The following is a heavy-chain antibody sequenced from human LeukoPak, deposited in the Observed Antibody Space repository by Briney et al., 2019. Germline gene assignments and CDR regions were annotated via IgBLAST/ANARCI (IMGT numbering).Heavy chain of an antibody. CDR3: ARVEYLTCFDY. V-gene: IGHV3-23*01. J-gene: IGHJ4*02. CDR1: GFTFSTYA. Sequence: GGSLRLSCAASGFTFSTYAMTWVRQAPGKGLEWVSAISGSGASTYYADSVKGRFTISRDNSKSTLYLQMNSLRAEDTAVYYCARVEYLTCFDYWGQGTLVTVSS. CDR2: ISGSGAST. D-gene: IGHD4/OR15-4a*01.